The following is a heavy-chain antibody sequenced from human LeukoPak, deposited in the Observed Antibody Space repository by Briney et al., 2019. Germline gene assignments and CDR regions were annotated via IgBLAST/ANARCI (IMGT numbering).Heavy chain of an antibody. CDR1: GGSISSSSYY. J-gene: IGHJ4*02. V-gene: IGHV4-39*07. D-gene: IGHD6-13*01. Sequence: SETLSLTCTVSGGSISSSSYYWGWIRQPPGKGLEWIGSIYYSGSTYYNPSLKSRVTISVDTSKNQFSLKLSSVTAADTAMYYCARAVADGSNWYAVNHFDQWGQGALVTVSS. CDR2: IYYSGST. CDR3: ARAVADGSNWYAVNHFDQ.